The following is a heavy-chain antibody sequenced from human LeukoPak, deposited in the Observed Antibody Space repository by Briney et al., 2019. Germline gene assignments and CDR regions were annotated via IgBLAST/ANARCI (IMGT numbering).Heavy chain of an antibody. CDR3: ATNAGVIGTRPHQRYYFDY. CDR1: GFTFNSSW. CDR2: INQDGTEK. J-gene: IGHJ4*02. D-gene: IGHD6-6*01. Sequence: GGSLRLSCAASGFTFNSSWMSWVRQAPGKGLEWVANINQDGTEKYFVDSVKGRFTISRDNAKNSLYVQMNGLRAEDTAVYYCATNAGVIGTRPHQRYYFDYWGQGALVTVSS. V-gene: IGHV3-7*01.